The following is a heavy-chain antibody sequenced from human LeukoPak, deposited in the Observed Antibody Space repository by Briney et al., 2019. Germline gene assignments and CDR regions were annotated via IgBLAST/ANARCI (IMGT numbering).Heavy chain of an antibody. J-gene: IGHJ4*02. Sequence: SETLSLTCAVYGGSFSGYYWSWIRQPPGKGLEWIGEINHSGSTNYNPSLKSRVTISVDTSKNQFSLKLSSVTAADTAVYYCAGVGAPFDYWGRGTLVTVSS. V-gene: IGHV4-34*01. CDR2: INHSGST. D-gene: IGHD1-26*01. CDR3: AGVGAPFDY. CDR1: GGSFSGYY.